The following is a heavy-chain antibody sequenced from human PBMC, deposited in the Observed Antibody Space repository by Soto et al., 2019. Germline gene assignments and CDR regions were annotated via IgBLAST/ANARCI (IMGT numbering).Heavy chain of an antibody. CDR1: GFTFSSYW. Sequence: EVQLVESGGGLVQPGGSLRLSCAASGFTFSSYWMSWVRQAPGKGLEWVANIKQDGSEKYYVDSVKGRFTISRDNAKNSLYLQMNSLRAEDTAVYYCARDQGYGELLSANRRYYYYGMDVWGQGTTVTVSS. D-gene: IGHD3-10*01. V-gene: IGHV3-7*05. CDR2: IKQDGSEK. CDR3: ARDQGYGELLSANRRYYYYGMDV. J-gene: IGHJ6*02.